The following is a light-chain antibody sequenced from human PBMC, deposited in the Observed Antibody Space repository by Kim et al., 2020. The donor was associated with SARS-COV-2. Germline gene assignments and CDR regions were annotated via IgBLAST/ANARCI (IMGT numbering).Light chain of an antibody. CDR1: TGAVSSGHY. CDR2: DTN. Sequence: GTVTLTCGSSTGAVSSGHYPYWIQEKAGQAPRTLIYDTNNKHSWTPARFSGSRLGGKAALTLSGAQTEDEGDYYCLLAYNGAPVVFGGGTQLTVL. V-gene: IGLV7-46*01. CDR3: LLAYNGAPVV. J-gene: IGLJ2*01.